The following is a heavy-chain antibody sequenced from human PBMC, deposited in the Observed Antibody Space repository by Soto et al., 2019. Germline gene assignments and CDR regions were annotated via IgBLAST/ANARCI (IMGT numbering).Heavy chain of an antibody. CDR3: AKDDPTEQWLLYGYYMDV. CDR2: VSGSGTTT. Sequence: PGGSLRLSCAATGFTFTNYAMNWVRQAPGKGLEWVAAVSGSGTTTYYADSVKGRFTVSRDNSKNTVYLQMNNLRADDTAVYYCAKDDPTEQWLLYGYYMDVWGKGTTVTVSS. V-gene: IGHV3-23*01. CDR1: GFTFTNYA. J-gene: IGHJ6*03. D-gene: IGHD6-19*01.